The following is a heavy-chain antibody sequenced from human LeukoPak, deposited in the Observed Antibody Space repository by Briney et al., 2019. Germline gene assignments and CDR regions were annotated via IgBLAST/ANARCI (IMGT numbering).Heavy chain of an antibody. CDR1: GFTFSSYA. J-gene: IGHJ4*02. CDR2: ISGSGGST. D-gene: IGHD3-22*01. CDR3: ASSGDYYDSSGYSDY. V-gene: IGHV3-23*01. Sequence: GGSLRLSCAASGFTFSSYAMSWVRQAPGKGLEWVSAISGSGGSTYYADSVKGRFTISRDNSKNTLYLQMNSLRAEDTAVYYCASSGDYYDSSGYSDYWGQGTLVTVSS.